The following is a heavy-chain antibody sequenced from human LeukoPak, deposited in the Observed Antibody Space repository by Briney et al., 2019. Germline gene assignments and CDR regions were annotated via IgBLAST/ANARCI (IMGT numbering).Heavy chain of an antibody. D-gene: IGHD6-19*01. J-gene: IGHJ5*02. CDR1: GFTFNDYD. CDR3: ARDGSSSGYPTNYFGP. CDR2: ILSDGSNK. Sequence: GGSLRLSCAASGFTFNDYDMHWVRELPGKGLEWVADILSDGSNKFYADSVKGRFTISRDNSRNTLSLQMNSLRAEDTLVYYCARDGSSSGYPTNYFGPWGQGTLVTVSS. V-gene: IGHV3-33*08.